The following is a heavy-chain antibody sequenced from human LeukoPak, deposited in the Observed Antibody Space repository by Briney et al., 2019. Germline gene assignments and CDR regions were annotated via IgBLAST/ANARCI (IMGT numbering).Heavy chain of an antibody. CDR2: IIPILGIA. CDR1: GGTFSSYA. D-gene: IGHD3-10*01. CDR3: ARIGTMVQALDY. V-gene: IGHV1-69*04. Sequence: GAPVKVSCKASGGTFSSYAISWVRQAPGQGLEWMGRIIPILGIANYAQKFQGRVTITADKSTSTAYMELSSLRSEDTAVYYCARIGTMVQALDYWGQGTLVTVSS. J-gene: IGHJ4*02.